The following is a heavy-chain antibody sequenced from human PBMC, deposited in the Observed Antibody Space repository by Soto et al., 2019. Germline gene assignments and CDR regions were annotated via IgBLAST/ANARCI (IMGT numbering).Heavy chain of an antibody. J-gene: IGHJ6*02. CDR3: ARLYGSGSYLGGYYYYAMDV. CDR2: IYYSGST. CDR1: GGSISSSSYY. D-gene: IGHD3-10*01. V-gene: IGHV4-39*01. Sequence: PSETLSLTCTVSGGSISSSSYYWGWIRQPPGKGLEWIGSIYYSGSTYYNPSLKSRVTISVDTSKNQFSLKLSSVTAADTAVYYCARLYGSGSYLGGYYYYAMDVWGQGTSVTLAS.